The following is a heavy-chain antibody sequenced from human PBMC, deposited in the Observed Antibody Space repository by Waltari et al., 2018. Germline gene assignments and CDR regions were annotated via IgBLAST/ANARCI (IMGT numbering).Heavy chain of an antibody. J-gene: IGHJ3*02. V-gene: IGHV3-49*04. CDR3: ARAKRRGALSRLGDGFDI. Sequence: EVQLVESGGGLVQPGRSLRLSCTASGFTFGDYAMSWVRQAPGKGLEWVGLIRSNAYGGKTEYAASVKGRFTISRDDSRRIAYLQLNSLKTEETAVYYCARAKRRGALSRLGDGFDIWGQGTMVTVSS. CDR2: IRSNAYGGKT. D-gene: IGHD1-26*01. CDR1: GFTFGDYA.